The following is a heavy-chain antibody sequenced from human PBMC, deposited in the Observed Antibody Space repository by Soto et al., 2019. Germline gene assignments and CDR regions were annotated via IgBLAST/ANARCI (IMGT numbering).Heavy chain of an antibody. CDR1: GYTFTNYY. CDR3: ARESIVVVTATLDIFYNYSGLDV. Sequence: QVQLLQSGAEVKKPGASVKVSCKASGYTFTNYYIHWVRQAPGQGLEWMGIIDPSGGSTTYAQKFQGRVTMTRDTSTSTVYMELSSLRSEDTALYYCARESIVVVTATLDIFYNYSGLDVWGQGTTVTVSS. J-gene: IGHJ6*02. D-gene: IGHD2-21*02. CDR2: IDPSGGST. V-gene: IGHV1-46*01.